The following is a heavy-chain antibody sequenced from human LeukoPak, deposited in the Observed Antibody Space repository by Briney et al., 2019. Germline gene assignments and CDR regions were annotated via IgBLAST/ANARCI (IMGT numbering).Heavy chain of an antibody. J-gene: IGHJ6*02. D-gene: IGHD5-12*01. V-gene: IGHV1-2*02. Sequence: ASVKVSCKASGYTFTGYYMHWVRQAPGQGLEWMRWINPNSGGTNYAQKFQGRVTMTKDTSISTAYMELSRLRSDDTAVYYCARETDSGYDLGQDGMDVWGQGTTVTVSS. CDR3: ARETDSGYDLGQDGMDV. CDR2: INPNSGGT. CDR1: GYTFTGYY.